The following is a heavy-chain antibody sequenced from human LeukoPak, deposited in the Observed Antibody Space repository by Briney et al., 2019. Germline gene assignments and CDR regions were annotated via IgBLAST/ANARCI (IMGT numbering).Heavy chain of an antibody. V-gene: IGHV3-21*01. CDR1: GFTFSSYS. CDR2: ISSSSSYI. CDR3: AGVGGGIAAP. J-gene: IGHJ4*02. Sequence: GGSLRLSCAASGFTFSSYSMIWVRQAPGKGLEWVSTISSSSSYIYYADSVKGRFTISRDNAKNSLYLHMNSLRAEDTAVYYCAGVGGGIAAPWGQGTLVTVSS. D-gene: IGHD6-13*01.